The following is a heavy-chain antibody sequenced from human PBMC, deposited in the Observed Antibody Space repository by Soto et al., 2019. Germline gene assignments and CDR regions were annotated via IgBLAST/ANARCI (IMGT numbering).Heavy chain of an antibody. V-gene: IGHV3-11*01. Sequence: GGSLRLSCAASGFTFSDYYMSWIRQAPGKGLKWVSYISSSGSTIYYADSVKGRFTISRDNAKNSLYLQMNSLRAEDTAVYYCARGGYSSSWYYYYYGMDVWGQGTTVTVSS. CDR2: ISSSGSTI. CDR3: ARGGYSSSWYYYYYGMDV. J-gene: IGHJ6*02. CDR1: GFTFSDYY. D-gene: IGHD6-13*01.